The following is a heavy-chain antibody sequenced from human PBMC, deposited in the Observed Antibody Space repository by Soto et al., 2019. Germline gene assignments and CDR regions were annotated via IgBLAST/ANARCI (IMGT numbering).Heavy chain of an antibody. CDR3: AGDCSGGSCYRYYYYYYMDV. CDR1: GGTFSSYT. D-gene: IGHD2-15*01. V-gene: IGHV1-69*02. J-gene: IGHJ6*03. Sequence: QVQLVQSGAEVKKPGSSVKVSCKASGGTFSSYTISWVRQAPGQGLEWMGRIIPILGIANYAQKFQGRVTSTADKSTSTAYMELSSLRSEDTAVYYCAGDCSGGSCYRYYYYYYMDVWGKGTTVTVSS. CDR2: IIPILGIA.